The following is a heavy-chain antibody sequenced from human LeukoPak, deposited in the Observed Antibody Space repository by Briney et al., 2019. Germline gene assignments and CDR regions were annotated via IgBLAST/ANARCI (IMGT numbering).Heavy chain of an antibody. CDR3: ARSVQLERRLGNAFDI. CDR1: GYTFTGYY. CDR2: INPNSGGT. D-gene: IGHD1-1*01. V-gene: IGHV1-2*06. J-gene: IGHJ3*02. Sequence: ASVKVSCKASGYTFTGYYMHWVRQAPGQGLEWMGRINPNSGGTNYAQKFQGRVTMTRDTSISTAYMELSRLRSDDTAVYYCARSVQLERRLGNAFDIWGQGTMVTVSS.